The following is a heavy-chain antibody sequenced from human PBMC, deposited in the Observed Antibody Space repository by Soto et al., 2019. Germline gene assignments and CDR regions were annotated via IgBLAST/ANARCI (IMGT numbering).Heavy chain of an antibody. CDR2: IYYSGST. Sequence: SETLSLTCTVSGGSISSYYWSWIRQPPGKGLEWIGYIYYSGSTNYNPSLKSRVTISVDTSKNQFSLKLSSVTAADTAVYYCATSDGSGSYHNWGQGTLVTVSS. V-gene: IGHV4-59*08. CDR3: ATSDGSGSYHN. D-gene: IGHD3-10*01. J-gene: IGHJ4*02. CDR1: GGSISSYY.